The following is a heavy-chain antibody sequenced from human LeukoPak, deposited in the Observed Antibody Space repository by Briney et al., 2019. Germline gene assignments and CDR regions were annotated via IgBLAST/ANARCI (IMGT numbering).Heavy chain of an antibody. D-gene: IGHD6-13*01. CDR2: IKQDGSEK. Sequence: PGGSLRLSCAASGFIFSSYWMSWVRQAPGKGLEWVANIKQDGSEKYYGDSVKGRFTISRDNAKNSLYLQMNSLRAEDTAVYYCAKDRGSSWPFDYWGQGTLVTVSS. CDR3: AKDRGSSWPFDY. J-gene: IGHJ4*02. CDR1: GFIFSSYW. V-gene: IGHV3-7*03.